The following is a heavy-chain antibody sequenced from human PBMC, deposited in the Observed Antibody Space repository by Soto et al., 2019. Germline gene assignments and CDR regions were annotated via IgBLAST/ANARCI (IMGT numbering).Heavy chain of an antibody. CDR1: GFTFSSYS. D-gene: IGHD3-10*01. J-gene: IGHJ6*02. CDR3: ARDIVLLWFGELSVPYYYYGMDV. Sequence: GGSLRLSCAASGFTFSSYSMNWVRQAPGKGLEWVSSISSSSSYIYYADSVKGRFTISRDNAKNSLYLQMNSLRAEDTAVYYCARDIVLLWFGELSVPYYYYGMDVWGQGTTVTVSS. CDR2: ISSSSSYI. V-gene: IGHV3-21*01.